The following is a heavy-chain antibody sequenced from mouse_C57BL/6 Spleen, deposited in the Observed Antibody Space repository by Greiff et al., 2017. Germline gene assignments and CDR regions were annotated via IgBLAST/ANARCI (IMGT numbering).Heavy chain of an antibody. Sequence: QVQLQQPGTELVKPGASVKLSCKASGYTFTSYWMHWVRQRPGQGLEWIGNINPSNGGTNYNEKFKSKATLTVDKSSSTAYMQLSSLTSEDSAVYYCARSEGYGKGFAYWGQGTLVTVSA. V-gene: IGHV1-53*01. CDR2: INPSNGGT. J-gene: IGHJ3*01. D-gene: IGHD2-1*01. CDR1: GYTFTSYW. CDR3: ARSEGYGKGFAY.